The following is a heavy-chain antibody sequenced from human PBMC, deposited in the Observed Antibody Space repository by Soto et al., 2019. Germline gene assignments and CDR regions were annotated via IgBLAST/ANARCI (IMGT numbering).Heavy chain of an antibody. D-gene: IGHD6-13*01. CDR3: ARDYSSGWCLDY. J-gene: IGHJ4*02. Sequence: QVQLVESGGGMVQPGNSLRLSCAGSGFPFSAEAMHWVRQAPGKGLEWVAAISYDGNNKQHADSVKGRFTVSRDNSKNTLYLQINSLRPEDTAVYYCARDYSSGWCLDYWGQGSLVTVSS. V-gene: IGHV3-30-3*01. CDR1: GFPFSAEA. CDR2: ISYDGNNK.